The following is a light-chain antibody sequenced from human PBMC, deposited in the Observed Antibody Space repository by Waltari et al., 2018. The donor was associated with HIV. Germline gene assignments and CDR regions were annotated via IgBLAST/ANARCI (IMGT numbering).Light chain of an antibody. J-gene: IGKJ1*01. CDR2: GAS. Sequence: EIVLTQSPGTLSLSPGERATLSCRTSQIVSSAYLAWYQQKPGQAPRLLIYGASTRATGVPERFSGSGFGTDFTLTITRLEPEEFAVYYCQQYGDSPETFGQGARVQI. CDR1: QIVSSAY. V-gene: IGKV3-20*01. CDR3: QQYGDSPET.